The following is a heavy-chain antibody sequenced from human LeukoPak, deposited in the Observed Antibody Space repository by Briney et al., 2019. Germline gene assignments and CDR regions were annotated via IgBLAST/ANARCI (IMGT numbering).Heavy chain of an antibody. CDR1: GFTFSSYW. J-gene: IGHJ4*02. D-gene: IGHD6-13*01. Sequence: AGGSLRLSCAASGFTFSSYWMTWVRQAPGKGLEWVANIKYDGGEKDYVDSVKGRFTISRDNAKNSLYLQMNSLRAEDTAVHYCAKDIEPAGLFLDYWGQGTLVTVSS. CDR2: IKYDGGEK. V-gene: IGHV3-7*04. CDR3: AKDIEPAGLFLDY.